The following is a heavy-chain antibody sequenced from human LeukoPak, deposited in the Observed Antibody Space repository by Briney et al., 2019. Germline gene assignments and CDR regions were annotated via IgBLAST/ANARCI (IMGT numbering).Heavy chain of an antibody. CDR1: GFTVSSNY. D-gene: IGHD4-17*01. J-gene: IGHJ4*02. Sequence: GGSLRLSCAASGFTVSSNYMSWVRQAPGKGLEWVSVIYSGGSTYYADSVKGRFTISRDNFKNTLYLQMNSLRAEDTAVYYCARVDYGDSYYLDYWGQGTLVTVSS. CDR3: ARVDYGDSYYLDY. V-gene: IGHV3-53*01. CDR2: IYSGGST.